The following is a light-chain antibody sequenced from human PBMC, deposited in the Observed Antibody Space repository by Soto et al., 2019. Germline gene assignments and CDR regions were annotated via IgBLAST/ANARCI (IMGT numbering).Light chain of an antibody. CDR3: QSYDSSLSGWL. CDR2: GDS. Sequence: QSVLTQPPSVSGAPGQRVTISCTGSSSNIGAGYNVHWYQQVPGTAPKLLIYGDSNRPSGVPDRFSGSKSGTSASLAISGLQAEDEAEYDSQSYDSSLSGWLFGGGTKVTVL. CDR1: SSNIGAGYN. V-gene: IGLV1-40*01. J-gene: IGLJ3*02.